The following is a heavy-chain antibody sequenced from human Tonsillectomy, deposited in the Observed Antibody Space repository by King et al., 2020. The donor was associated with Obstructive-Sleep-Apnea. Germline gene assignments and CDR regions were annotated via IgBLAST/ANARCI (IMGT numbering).Heavy chain of an antibody. CDR2: IYYSGST. J-gene: IGHJ4*02. CDR3: ARTPGSYYFDY. V-gene: IGHV4-59*01. Sequence: VQLQESGPGLVKPSETLSLTCTVSGGSISSYYWSWIRQPPGKGLEWIGYIYYSGSTNYNPSLKSRVTISVDTSKNQFSLTLSSVTAADTAGYYCARTPGSYYFDYWGQGTLVTVSS. CDR1: GGSISSYY.